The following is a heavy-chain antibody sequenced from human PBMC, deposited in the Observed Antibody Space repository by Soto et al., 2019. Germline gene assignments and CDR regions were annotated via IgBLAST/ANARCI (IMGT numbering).Heavy chain of an antibody. CDR1: GYTFSNYG. D-gene: IGHD2-2*01. V-gene: IGHV1-18*01. Sequence: QVQLVQSGGEVKRPGASVKVSCKTSGYTFSNYGITWVRQAPGQPLEWLGWISLYSDGTNYAQKFQGRGSMTTDPSTTTAYMELRSLRSDDTAVYYCARVVPGAEAWFGPWGQGTLVTVSS. CDR2: ISLYSDGT. CDR3: ARVVPGAEAWFGP. J-gene: IGHJ5*02.